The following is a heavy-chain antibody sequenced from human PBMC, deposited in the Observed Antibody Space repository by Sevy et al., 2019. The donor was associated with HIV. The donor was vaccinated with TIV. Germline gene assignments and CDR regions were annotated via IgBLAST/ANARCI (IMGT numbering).Heavy chain of an antibody. D-gene: IGHD3-10*01. Sequence: GGSLRLSCAASGFTFSSYAMHWVRQAPGKGLEWVAVISYDGSNKYYADSVKGRFTISRDNSKNTLYLQMNSLRAEDTAGYYCARDRGGRGSGSYYYYYGMDVWGQGTTVTVSS. CDR2: ISYDGSNK. CDR3: ARDRGGRGSGSYYYYYGMDV. V-gene: IGHV3-30-3*01. CDR1: GFTFSSYA. J-gene: IGHJ6*02.